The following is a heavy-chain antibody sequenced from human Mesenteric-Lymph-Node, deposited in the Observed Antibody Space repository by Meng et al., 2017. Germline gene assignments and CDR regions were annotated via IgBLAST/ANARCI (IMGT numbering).Heavy chain of an antibody. CDR3: ARSLIAVAGNDY. V-gene: IGHV4-59*01. D-gene: IGHD6-19*01. J-gene: IGHJ4*02. CDR2: IYYSGST. CDR1: GGSISSYY. Sequence: SETLSLTCTVSGGSISSYYWSWIRQPPGKGLEWIGYIYYSGSTNYNPSLKSRVTISVDTSKNQFSLKLSSVTAADTAVYYCARSLIAVAGNDYWGQGTLVTVSS.